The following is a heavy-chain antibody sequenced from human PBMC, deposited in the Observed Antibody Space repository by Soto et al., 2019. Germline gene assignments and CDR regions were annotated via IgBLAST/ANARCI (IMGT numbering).Heavy chain of an antibody. D-gene: IGHD3-3*01. CDR3: ARVERYYDFWSGPIRGYYYYGMDV. CDR2: ISSSSSYI. V-gene: IGHV3-21*01. CDR1: GFTFSSYS. Sequence: PGGSLRLSCAASGFTFSSYSMNWVRQAPGKGLEWVSSISSSSSYIYYADSVKGRFTISRDNAKNSLYLQMNSLRAEDTAVYYCARVERYYDFWSGPIRGYYYYGMDVWGQGTTVTVSS. J-gene: IGHJ6*02.